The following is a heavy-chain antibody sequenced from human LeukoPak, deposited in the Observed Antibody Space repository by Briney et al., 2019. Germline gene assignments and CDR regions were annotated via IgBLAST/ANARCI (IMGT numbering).Heavy chain of an antibody. D-gene: IGHD5-18*01. V-gene: IGHV3-23*01. CDR2: ISDDGDS. CDR1: GFTFSSYA. CDR3: ARPRGYSYGPYYFDY. Sequence: GGSLRLSCAASGFTFSSYAMTWVRQASGKGLEWVSAISDDGDSKYADSVKGRFTISRDNSKNTLYLQMNSLRAEDTAVYYCARPRGYSYGPYYFDYWGQGTLVTVSS. J-gene: IGHJ4*02.